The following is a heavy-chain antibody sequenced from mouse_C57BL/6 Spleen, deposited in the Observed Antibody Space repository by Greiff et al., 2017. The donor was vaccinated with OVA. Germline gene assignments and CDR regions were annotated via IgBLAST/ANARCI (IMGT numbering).Heavy chain of an antibody. CDR3: ARGDDFSWFAY. J-gene: IGHJ3*01. CDR2: ISDGGSYT. Sequence: EVQLVESGGGLVKPGGSLKLSCAASGFTFSSYAMSWVRQTPEKRLEWVATISDGGSYTYYPDNVKGRFTISRDNAKNNLYLQMSHLKSEDTAMYYCARGDDFSWFAYWGQGTLVTVSA. CDR1: GFTFSSYA. V-gene: IGHV5-4*01. D-gene: IGHD2-4*01.